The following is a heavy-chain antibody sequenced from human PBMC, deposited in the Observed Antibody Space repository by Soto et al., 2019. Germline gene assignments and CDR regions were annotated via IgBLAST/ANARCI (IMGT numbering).Heavy chain of an antibody. CDR1: GYTFTSYD. D-gene: IGHD1-26*01. J-gene: IGHJ5*02. CDR2: MNPNSGNT. Sequence: QVQLVQSGAEVKKPGASVKVSCKASGYTFTSYDINLVRQATGQGLDWMGWMNPNSGNTCYAQKFQGRVTMTRNTSISTAYMEMSSMRSEDTAVYYCSSGVEWELRPAWVQGTLVTVSS. CDR3: SSGVEWELRPA. V-gene: IGHV1-8*01.